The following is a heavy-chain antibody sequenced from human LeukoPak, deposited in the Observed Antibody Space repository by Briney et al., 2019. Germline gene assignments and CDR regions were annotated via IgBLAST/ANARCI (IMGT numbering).Heavy chain of an antibody. D-gene: IGHD3-22*01. CDR2: IRYDGNDK. CDR3: ASDYDSSGAW. CDR1: GFTFSSYG. Sequence: GGSLRLSCAASGFTFSSYGIHWVRQAPGKGLEWVSFIRYDGNDKSYTDSVKGRFTISRDSSKNTVYPQMNSLRAEDTAVYYCASDYDSSGAWWGQGTLVTVSS. V-gene: IGHV3-33*08. J-gene: IGHJ4*02.